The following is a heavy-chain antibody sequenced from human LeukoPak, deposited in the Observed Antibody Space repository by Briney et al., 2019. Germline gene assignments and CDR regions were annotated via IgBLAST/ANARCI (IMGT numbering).Heavy chain of an antibody. CDR2: INHSGST. CDR1: GGSFSGYY. V-gene: IGHV4-34*01. J-gene: IGHJ4*02. CDR3: ARRRRTMARGVMGYFDY. Sequence: SETLSLTCAVYGGSFSGYYWSWIRQPPGKGLEWIGEINHSGSTNYNPSLKSRVTISVDTSKNQFSLKLSSVTAADTAVYYCARRRRTMARGVMGYFDYWGQGTLVTVSS. D-gene: IGHD3-10*01.